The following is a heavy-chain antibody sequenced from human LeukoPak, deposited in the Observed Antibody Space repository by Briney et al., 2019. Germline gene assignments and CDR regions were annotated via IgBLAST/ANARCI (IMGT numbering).Heavy chain of an antibody. CDR3: ARNERRAQKDTYYAYFYYMDV. CDR2: IYSSGYT. D-gene: IGHD6-25*01. Sequence: PSETLSLTRTVSNGSISSHYWSWIRQPPGKGLEWIGLIYSSGYTNYNPSLKSRVTISVDTSRNQFSLKLSSATAADTAVYYCARNERRAQKDTYYAYFYYMDVWGKGSTVTVSS. V-gene: IGHV4-59*11. CDR1: NGSISSHY. J-gene: IGHJ6*03.